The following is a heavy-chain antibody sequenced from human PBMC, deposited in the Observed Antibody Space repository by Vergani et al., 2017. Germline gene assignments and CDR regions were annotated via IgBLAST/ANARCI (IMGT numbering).Heavy chain of an antibody. V-gene: IGHV3-21*01. J-gene: IGHJ4*02. CDR2: ISSSSSYI. CDR1: GFTFSSYS. Sequence: EVQLVESGGGLVKPGGSLRLSCAASGFTFSSYSMNWVRQAPGKGLEWVSSISSSSSYIYYADSVKGRFTISRDNAKNSLYLQMNSLRAEDTAVYYCARGPMVRGAPYYFDYWGQGTLVTVSS. CDR3: ARGPMVRGAPYYFDY. D-gene: IGHD3-10*01.